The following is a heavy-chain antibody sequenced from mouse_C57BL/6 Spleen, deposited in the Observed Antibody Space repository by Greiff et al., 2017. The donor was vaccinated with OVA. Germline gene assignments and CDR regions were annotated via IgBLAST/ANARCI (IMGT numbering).Heavy chain of an antibody. J-gene: IGHJ4*01. CDR3: ARKDYDGVYYAMDY. D-gene: IGHD2-4*01. V-gene: IGHV1-81*01. Sequence: QVQLQQSGAELARPGASVKLSCKASGYTFTSYGISWVKQRTGQGLEWIGGIYPRSGNTYYNEKFKGKATLTADKSSSTAYMELRSLTSEDSAVYFCARKDYDGVYYAMDYWGQGTSVTVSS. CDR1: GYTFTSYG. CDR2: IYPRSGNT.